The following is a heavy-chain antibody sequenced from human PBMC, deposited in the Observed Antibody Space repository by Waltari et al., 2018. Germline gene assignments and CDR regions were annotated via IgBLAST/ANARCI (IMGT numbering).Heavy chain of an antibody. D-gene: IGHD5-18*01. CDR1: GFTFSSYS. CDR3: ARGYLGYRPGGGGFDY. CDR2: ISSSSSYI. Sequence: EVQLVESGGGLVKPGGSLRLSCAASGFTFSSYSMNWVRQAPGKGLGWVVSISSSSSYIYYADSVKGRFTIPRDNAKNSLYLQMNSLRAEDTAVYYCARGYLGYRPGGGGFDYWGQGTLVTVSS. J-gene: IGHJ4*02. V-gene: IGHV3-21*01.